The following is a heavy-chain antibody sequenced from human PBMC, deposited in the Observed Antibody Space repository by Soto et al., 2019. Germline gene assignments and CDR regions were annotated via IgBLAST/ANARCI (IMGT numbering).Heavy chain of an antibody. D-gene: IGHD3-10*01. J-gene: IGHJ5*02. CDR3: ARLYYYGSGSFSQFDT. CDR1: GYTFTSYD. CDR2: ISGYNGKT. Sequence: QVQLVQSGAEVKTPGASVKVSCKASGYTFTSYDISWVRQAPGQGLEWMGWISGYNGKTNYAQKFQGRVTMTTDTSTTTAYMELRSLRSDDTAVYYCARLYYYGSGSFSQFDTWGQGILVTVSS. V-gene: IGHV1-18*01.